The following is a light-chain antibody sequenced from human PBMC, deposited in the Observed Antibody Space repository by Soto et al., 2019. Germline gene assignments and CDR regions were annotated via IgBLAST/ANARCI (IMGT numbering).Light chain of an antibody. CDR2: DVT. J-gene: IGLJ1*01. CDR1: SSDVGGYNY. V-gene: IGLV2-14*01. CDR3: SSYTSSDTYV. Sequence: QSVLTQPASASGSPGQSIAISCTGTSSDVGGYNYVSWYQQHPGKAPKLMIHDVTNRPSGVSNRFSGSKSGNTASLTISGLQTEDEADYYCSSYTSSDTYVFGTGNKVTVL.